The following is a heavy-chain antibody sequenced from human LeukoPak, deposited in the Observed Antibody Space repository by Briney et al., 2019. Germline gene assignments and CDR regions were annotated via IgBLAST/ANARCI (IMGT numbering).Heavy chain of an antibody. CDR3: ARDPILGYCSSTSCSHNWFDP. V-gene: IGHV3-74*01. D-gene: IGHD2-2*01. Sequence: GGSLRLSCAASGFTFSSYCMHWVRQAPGKGLVWVSRINSDGSSTSYADSVKGRFTISRDNAKNTLYLQMNSLRAEDTAVYYCARDPILGYCSSTSCSHNWFDPWGQGTLVTVSS. CDR1: GFTFSSYC. J-gene: IGHJ5*02. CDR2: INSDGSST.